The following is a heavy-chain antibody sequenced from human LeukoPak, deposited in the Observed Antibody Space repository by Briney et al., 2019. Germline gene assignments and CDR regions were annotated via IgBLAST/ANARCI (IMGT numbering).Heavy chain of an antibody. V-gene: IGHV3-11*04. J-gene: IGHJ4*02. CDR1: GFTFSDSY. CDR3: AREDNSNWNIDH. Sequence: PGGSLRLSCAASGFTFSDSYMTWIRQAPGKGLEWVSYITTSGSTIYADSLKGRFAISRDNAKNSLYLQMNSLRAEDTAVYYCAREDNSNWNIDHWGQGTLVTVFS. D-gene: IGHD1-1*01. CDR2: ITTSGSTI.